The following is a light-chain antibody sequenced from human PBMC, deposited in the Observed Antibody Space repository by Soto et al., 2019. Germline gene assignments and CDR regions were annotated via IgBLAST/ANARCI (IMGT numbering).Light chain of an antibody. CDR2: DVS. CDR1: SSDVGGNKY. CDR3: SAFTGTTYV. V-gene: IGLV2-14*03. J-gene: IGLJ1*01. Sequence: LNNAASGSGFPLDWIRISCTGTSSDVGGNKYVSWYQHYPGKAPKLMICDVSNRPSGVSNRFSGSKSGNTASLTISGLQAEDEADYYCSAFTGTTYVFGTVTKFTVL.